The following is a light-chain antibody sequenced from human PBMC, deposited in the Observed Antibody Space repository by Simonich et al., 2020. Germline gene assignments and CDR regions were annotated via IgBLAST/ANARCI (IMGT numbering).Light chain of an antibody. CDR3: QSYDSSNRV. Sequence: NFMLTQPHSVSESPGKTVTISCTRSSGSIASNYVQWYPQRPGSAPTTLIYADNQRPSGVPDRFSGSIDSSSNSASLTISGLKTEDEADYYCQSYDSSNRVFGGGTKLTVL. CDR2: ADN. V-gene: IGLV6-57*03. CDR1: SGSIASNY. J-gene: IGLJ3*02.